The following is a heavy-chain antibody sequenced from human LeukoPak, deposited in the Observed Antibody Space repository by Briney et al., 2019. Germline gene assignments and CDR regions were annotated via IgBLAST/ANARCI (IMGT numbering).Heavy chain of an antibody. V-gene: IGHV3-7*01. CDR2: IKQDGSEK. CDR3: ARDYENTAIPHYFDY. J-gene: IGHJ4*02. D-gene: IGHD5-18*01. Sequence: PGGSLRLSCAPSVFTFSSYWMSWLRQAPGKGLEWVANIKQDGSEKYYVDSVKGRFTTSRDNAKNSHYLQMNSLRAEDTAVYYCARDYENTAIPHYFDYWGQGTLVTVSS. CDR1: VFTFSSYW.